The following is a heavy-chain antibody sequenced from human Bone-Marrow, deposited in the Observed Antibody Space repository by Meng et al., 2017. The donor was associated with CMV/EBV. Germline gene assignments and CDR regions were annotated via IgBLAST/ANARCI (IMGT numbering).Heavy chain of an antibody. V-gene: IGHV3-53*01. CDR1: GFTVSSNY. Sequence: GGSLRLSCAASGFTVSSNYMSWVRQAPGKGLEWVSVIYSGGSTYCADSVKGRFTISRDNSKNTLYLQMNSLRAEDTAVYYCASSGSAAFYPWFDPRGQGTLVTVSS. CDR3: ASSGSAAFYPWFDP. CDR2: IYSGGST. J-gene: IGHJ5*02. D-gene: IGHD2-2*01.